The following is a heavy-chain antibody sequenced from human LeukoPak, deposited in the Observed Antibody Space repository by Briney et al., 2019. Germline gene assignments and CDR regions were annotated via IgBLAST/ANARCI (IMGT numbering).Heavy chain of an antibody. Sequence: PGGSLRLSCAASGFTFSSYAMSWVRQAPGKGLEWVSAISGSGGTTDYADSVKGRFTISRDNSKNSLFLQMNSLRAEDTAVYYCAKGETYYDFWSGYFDYWGQGTLVTVSS. V-gene: IGHV3-23*01. CDR1: GFTFSSYA. J-gene: IGHJ4*02. D-gene: IGHD3-3*01. CDR3: AKGETYYDFWSGYFDY. CDR2: ISGSGGTT.